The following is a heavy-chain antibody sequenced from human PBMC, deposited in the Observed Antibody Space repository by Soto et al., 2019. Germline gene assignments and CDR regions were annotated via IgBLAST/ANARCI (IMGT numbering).Heavy chain of an antibody. CDR3: AREEVYSSSWKPFDY. D-gene: IGHD6-13*01. CDR1: GGTFSSYA. CDR2: IIPIFGAA. Sequence: GASVKVSCKASGGTFSSYAISWVRQAPGQGLEWMGGIIPIFGAANYAQKFQGRVTITADESTSTAYMELSSLRSEDTAVYYCAREEVYSSSWKPFDYWGQGTLVTVSS. V-gene: IGHV1-69*13. J-gene: IGHJ4*02.